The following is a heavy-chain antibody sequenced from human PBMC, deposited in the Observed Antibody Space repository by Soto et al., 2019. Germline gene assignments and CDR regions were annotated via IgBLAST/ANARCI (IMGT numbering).Heavy chain of an antibody. D-gene: IGHD3-9*01. CDR1: GGTFSSYT. CDR2: IIPILGIA. V-gene: IGHV1-69*02. J-gene: IGHJ6*02. Sequence: SVKVSCKASGGTFSSYTISWVRQAPGQGLEWMGRIIPILGIANYAQKLQGRVTITADKSTSTAYMELSSLRSEDTAVYYCARQHYDILTGPTVDGMDVWGQGTTVTVSS. CDR3: ARQHYDILTGPTVDGMDV.